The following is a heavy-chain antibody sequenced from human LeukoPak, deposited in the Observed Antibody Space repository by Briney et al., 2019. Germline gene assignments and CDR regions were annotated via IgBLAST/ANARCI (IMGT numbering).Heavy chain of an antibody. Sequence: SQTLSLTCAISGDSVSSNSAAWNWIRQSPSRGLEWLGRTYYRSKWYNDYAVSVKSRITINLDTSKNQFSLQLNSVTPEDTAVYYCAREIKEGSSWDPYYFDYWGQGTLVTVSS. D-gene: IGHD6-13*01. J-gene: IGHJ4*02. CDR3: AREIKEGSSWDPYYFDY. CDR2: TYYRSKWYN. CDR1: GDSVSSNSAA. V-gene: IGHV6-1*01.